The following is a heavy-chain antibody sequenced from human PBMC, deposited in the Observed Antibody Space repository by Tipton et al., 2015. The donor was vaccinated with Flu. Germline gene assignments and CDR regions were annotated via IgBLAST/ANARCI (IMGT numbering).Heavy chain of an antibody. CDR3: ARARRFLEWQFYYYYMDV. J-gene: IGHJ6*03. Sequence: GLVKPSETLSLTCTVSGGSISSHHWSWIRQSPGKGLEWIAYISSSGTTNYNPSLKSRVTTSVDTSKNHISLKLTSVTAADTAVYFCARARRFLEWQFYYYYMDVWGKGTTVTVSS. CDR1: GGSISSHH. V-gene: IGHV4-59*11. CDR2: ISSSGTT. D-gene: IGHD3-3*01.